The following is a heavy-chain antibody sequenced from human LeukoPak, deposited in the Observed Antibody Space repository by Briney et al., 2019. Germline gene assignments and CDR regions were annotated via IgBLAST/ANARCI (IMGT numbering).Heavy chain of an antibody. CDR1: GFTFDDYA. V-gene: IGHV3-9*01. D-gene: IGHD3-22*01. CDR2: INWNSGNT. CDR3: AKDIANNYYSHGLDV. J-gene: IGHJ6*02. Sequence: GGSLRLSCAASGFTFDDYAMHWVRQAPGKGLEWVSGINWNSGNTGYSDSVKGRFTISRDSAKKSLYLQMNSLRTEDTALYYCAKDIANNYYSHGLDVWGQGTTVTVSS.